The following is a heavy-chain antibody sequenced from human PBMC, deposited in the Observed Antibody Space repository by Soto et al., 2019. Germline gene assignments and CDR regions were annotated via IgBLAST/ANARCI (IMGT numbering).Heavy chain of an antibody. Sequence: EVQLVESGGGLVQPGGSLRLSCAASGFTFSSYSMNWVRQAPGKGLEWVSYISSSSTTKYYADSVKGRFTFSRDNAKNSLYLQMNSLRAEDTAVYYCARDGCSGSNCLNWFDPWGQGTLVTVSS. CDR3: ARDGCSGSNCLNWFDP. J-gene: IGHJ5*02. V-gene: IGHV3-48*01. CDR1: GFTFSSYS. CDR2: ISSSSTTK. D-gene: IGHD2-15*01.